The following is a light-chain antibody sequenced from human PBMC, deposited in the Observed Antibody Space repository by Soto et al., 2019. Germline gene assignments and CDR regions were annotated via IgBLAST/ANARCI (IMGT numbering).Light chain of an antibody. V-gene: IGLV2-14*01. CDR2: EVT. J-gene: IGLJ2*01. CDR3: NSYTNSSAVV. CDR1: RDDIGAYDY. Sequence: SVLTQPSSVSGSPGQSITISCAGTRDDIGAYDYVSWYQQHPGNAPKLLVYEVTNRPSGVSDRFSGSKSGNTASLTISGLQAEDEADYYCNSYTNSSAVVFGRGTKVTVL.